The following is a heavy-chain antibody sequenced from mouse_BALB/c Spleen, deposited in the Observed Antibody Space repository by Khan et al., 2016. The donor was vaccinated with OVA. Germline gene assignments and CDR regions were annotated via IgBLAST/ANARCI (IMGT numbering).Heavy chain of an antibody. V-gene: IGHV3-2*02. CDR1: GYSITSGYG. Sequence: EVQLLESGPGLVKPSHSLSLTCTVTGYSITSGYGWNWIRQFPGNNLEWMDYISYSGSTNYNPSLKSRISFTRDTSKNQFFLQLNSVTTDDTATYYCARTARIKYWGQGTTLTVSA. D-gene: IGHD1-2*01. CDR3: ARTARIKY. J-gene: IGHJ2*01. CDR2: ISYSGST.